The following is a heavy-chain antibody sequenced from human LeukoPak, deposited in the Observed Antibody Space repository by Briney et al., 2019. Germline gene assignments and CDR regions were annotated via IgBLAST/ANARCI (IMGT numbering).Heavy chain of an antibody. CDR2: IHHSGST. D-gene: IGHD6-6*01. CDR3: ARGIRYSSSSRWFDP. Sequence: SETLSLTCTVSGGSITSGTFYWGWTRQPPGKGLEWIGTIHHSGSTSYNPSLQSRATIPVDTSNNQFSLKLSSVTAADTAVYYCARGIRYSSSSRWFDPWGQGTLVTVSS. CDR1: GGSITSGTFY. V-gene: IGHV4-39*07. J-gene: IGHJ5*02.